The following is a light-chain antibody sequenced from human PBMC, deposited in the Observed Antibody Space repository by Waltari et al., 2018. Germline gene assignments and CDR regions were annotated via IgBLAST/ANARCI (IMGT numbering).Light chain of an antibody. CDR1: QSVSGIY. Sequence: ESVLTQSPGTLSLSPGERATLSCRASQSVSGIYLAWYQQKPGQVPRLLIYGVSTRATGIPDSFSGSGSGTDFTLTISRLEPEDFAVYYCQQYDGSPPTWTFGQGTTVEVK. CDR2: GVS. CDR3: QQYDGSPPTWT. V-gene: IGKV3-20*01. J-gene: IGKJ1*01.